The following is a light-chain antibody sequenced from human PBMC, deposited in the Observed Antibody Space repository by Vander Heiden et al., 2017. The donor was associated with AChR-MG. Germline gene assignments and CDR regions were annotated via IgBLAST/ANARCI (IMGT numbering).Light chain of an antibody. V-gene: IGLV2-23*02. CDR1: SSDVGSYNL. J-gene: IGLJ3*02. CDR2: EVS. CDR3: CSYAGELLV. Sequence: QSALTQPASVSGSPGQSITIPCTGTSSDVGSYNLVSWYQQHPGKAPKLMIYEVSKRPSGVSNRFSGSKSGNTASLTISGLQAEDEADYYCCSYAGELLVFGGGTKLTVL.